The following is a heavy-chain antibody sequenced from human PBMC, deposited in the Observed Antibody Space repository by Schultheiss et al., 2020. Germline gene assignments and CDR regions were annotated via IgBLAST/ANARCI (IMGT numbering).Heavy chain of an antibody. D-gene: IGHD3-3*01. V-gene: IGHV3-15*01. Sequence: GGSLRLSCAASGFTFSNAWMSWVRQAPGKGLEWVGRIKSKTDGGTTDYAAPVKGRFTISRDDSKNTLYLQMNSLKTEDTAVYYCTTDPTDHSNLRFLEWLLSETSRYYYYYGMDVWGQGTTVTVSS. J-gene: IGHJ6*02. CDR2: IKSKTDGGTT. CDR1: GFTFSNAW. CDR3: TTDPTDHSNLRFLEWLLSETSRYYYYYGMDV.